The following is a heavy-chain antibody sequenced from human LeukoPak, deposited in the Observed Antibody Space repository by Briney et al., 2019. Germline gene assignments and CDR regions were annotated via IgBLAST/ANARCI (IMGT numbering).Heavy chain of an antibody. D-gene: IGHD6-19*01. CDR3: AREPSAVAGPYYYYYYMDV. CDR2: INHSGST. J-gene: IGHJ6*03. CDR1: GESFSGYY. Sequence: SETLSLTCAVYGESFSGYYWGWIRQPPGKGLEWIGEINHSGSTNYNPSLKSRVTISVDTSKNQFSLKLSSVTAADTAVYYCAREPSAVAGPYYYYYYMDVWGKGTTVTVSS. V-gene: IGHV4-34*01.